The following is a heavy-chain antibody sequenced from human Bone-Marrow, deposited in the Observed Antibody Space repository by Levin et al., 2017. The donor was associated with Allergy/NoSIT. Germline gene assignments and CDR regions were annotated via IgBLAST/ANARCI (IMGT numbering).Heavy chain of an antibody. CDR1: GASVSSRNYY. D-gene: IGHD2-15*01. V-gene: IGHV4-61*01. Sequence: PSETLSLTCIVSGASVSSRNYYWTWLRQPPGKELEWIGEISYSGNSNYNPSLKSRLAISLDASKNQFSLRLSSVTAADTAVYYCAIYCRAIINCYKNKDYYYGMDVWGQGTTVTVSS. J-gene: IGHJ6*02. CDR2: ISYSGNS. CDR3: AIYCRAIINCYKNKDYYYGMDV.